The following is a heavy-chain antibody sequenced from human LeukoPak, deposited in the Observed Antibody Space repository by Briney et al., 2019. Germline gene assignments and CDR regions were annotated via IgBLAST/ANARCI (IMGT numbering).Heavy chain of an antibody. CDR2: INSDGRST. CDR3: ARDRGHTFDY. Sequence: GGPLRLSCAASGFTFSSYWMHWVRQAPGKGLVWVSLINSDGRSTTYAGSVKARFTISRDNAKNTLYLEMNSLRAEDSAVYYCARDRGHTFDYWGQGTLVTVSS. D-gene: IGHD5-18*01. V-gene: IGHV3-74*01. J-gene: IGHJ4*02. CDR1: GFTFSSYW.